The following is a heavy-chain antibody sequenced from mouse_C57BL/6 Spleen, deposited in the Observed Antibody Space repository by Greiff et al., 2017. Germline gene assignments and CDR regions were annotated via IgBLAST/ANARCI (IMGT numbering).Heavy chain of an antibody. D-gene: IGHD1-1*01. CDR3: ARSYWYGSSPFDY. V-gene: IGHV1-18*01. Sequence: EVQLQQSGPELVKPGASVKIPCKASGYTFPDYNMDWVKQSHGKSLEWIGDINPNNGGTIYNQKFKGKATLTVDKSSSTAYMELRSLTSEDTAVYYCARSYWYGSSPFDYWGKGTMVTVSA. CDR1: GYTFPDYN. J-gene: IGHJ3*01. CDR2: INPNNGGT.